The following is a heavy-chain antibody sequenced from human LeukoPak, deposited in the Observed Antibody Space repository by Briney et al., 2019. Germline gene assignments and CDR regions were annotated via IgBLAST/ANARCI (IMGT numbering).Heavy chain of an antibody. CDR1: GYSFTSYW. CDR3: ARHGIQLWSDDAFDI. V-gene: IGHV5-51*01. Sequence: GESLQISCKGSGYSFTSYWIGWVRQMPGKGLEWMGIIYPGDSDTRYSPSFQGQVTISADKSISTAYLQWSSLKASDTAMYYCARHGIQLWSDDAFDIWGQGTMVTVSS. D-gene: IGHD5-18*01. J-gene: IGHJ3*02. CDR2: IYPGDSDT.